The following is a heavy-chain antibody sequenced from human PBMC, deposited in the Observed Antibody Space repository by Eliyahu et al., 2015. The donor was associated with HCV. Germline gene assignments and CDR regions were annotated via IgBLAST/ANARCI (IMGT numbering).Heavy chain of an antibody. CDR1: GFTFEXNG. Sequence: QVQLVESGGGVVHVGESLRLSCAASGFTFEXNGMHWVRRAPGKGLDWVALISYNGEFTKYADSVEGRFTVSRDNSKSALFLQMSSLRVEDSSVYFCVKEAADAGGRGLFDHWGQGSLVTVSP. CDR2: ISYNGEFT. J-gene: IGHJ4*02. CDR3: VKEAADAGGRGLFDH. D-gene: IGHD4-23*01. V-gene: IGHV3-30*18.